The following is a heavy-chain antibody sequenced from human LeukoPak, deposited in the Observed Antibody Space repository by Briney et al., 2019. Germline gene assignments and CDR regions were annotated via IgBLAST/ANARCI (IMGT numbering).Heavy chain of an antibody. Sequence: SETLSLTCTVSGGSLSSSSYYWGWLRQPPGKGLEWIGSIYYSGSTYYNPSLKSRVTISVDTSKNQFSLKLSSVTAADTAVYYCARRFGDLRGGAFDVWGQGTMVTVSS. CDR2: IYYSGST. CDR3: ARRFGDLRGGAFDV. CDR1: GGSLSSSSYY. V-gene: IGHV4-39*01. D-gene: IGHD3-10*01. J-gene: IGHJ3*01.